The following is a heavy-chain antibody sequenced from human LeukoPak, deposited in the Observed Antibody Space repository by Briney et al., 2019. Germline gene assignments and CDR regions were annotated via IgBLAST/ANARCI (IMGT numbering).Heavy chain of an antibody. CDR2: INHSGST. CDR3: ARGRSARNWFDP. J-gene: IGHJ5*02. Sequence: PSETLSLTCAVYGGSFSGYYLSWIRQPPGKGLEWIGEINHSGSTNYNPSLKSRVTISVDTSKNQFSLKLSSVTAADTAVYYCARGRSARNWFDPWGQGTLVTVSS. CDR1: GGSFSGYY. V-gene: IGHV4-34*01.